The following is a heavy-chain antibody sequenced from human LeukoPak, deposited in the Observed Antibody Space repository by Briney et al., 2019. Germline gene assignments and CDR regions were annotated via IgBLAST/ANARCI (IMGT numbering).Heavy chain of an antibody. D-gene: IGHD4-11*01. CDR3: ARHDYSISYNWFDP. Sequence: PSETLSLTCTVSGGSISSYYWSWIRQPAGKGLEWIGRIYTSGSTNYNPSLKSRVTMSVDTSKNQFSLKLSSVTAADTAVYYCARHDYSISYNWFDPWGQGTLVTVSS. V-gene: IGHV4-4*07. CDR2: IYTSGST. CDR1: GGSISSYY. J-gene: IGHJ5*02.